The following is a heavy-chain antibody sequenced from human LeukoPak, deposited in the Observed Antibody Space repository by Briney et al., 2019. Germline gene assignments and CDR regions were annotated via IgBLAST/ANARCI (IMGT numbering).Heavy chain of an antibody. CDR1: GFTFSSYA. J-gene: IGHJ4*02. D-gene: IGHD3-22*01. CDR2: ISGSGGST. V-gene: IGHV3-23*01. Sequence: GGSLRLSCAASGFTFSSYAMSWVRQAPGKGLEWVSAISGSGGSTYYADSVKGRFTISRDNSKNTLYLQMNSLRAEDTAVYYCAKALDYYDSSGYYDYWGQGTLVTVSS. CDR3: AKALDYYDSSGYYDY.